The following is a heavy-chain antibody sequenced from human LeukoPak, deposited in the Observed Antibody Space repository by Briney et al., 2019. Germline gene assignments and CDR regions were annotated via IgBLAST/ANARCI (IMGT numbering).Heavy chain of an antibody. D-gene: IGHD3-22*01. Sequence: SQTLSLTCAISGDSVSSNSAAWNWIRQSPSRGLEWLGRTYYRSKWYNDSAVSVKSRITINPDTSKNQFSLQLNSVTPEDTAVYYCACVYYDSSGYSDYWGQGTLVTVSS. CDR2: TYYRSKWYN. V-gene: IGHV6-1*01. CDR1: GDSVSSNSAA. J-gene: IGHJ4*02. CDR3: ACVYYDSSGYSDY.